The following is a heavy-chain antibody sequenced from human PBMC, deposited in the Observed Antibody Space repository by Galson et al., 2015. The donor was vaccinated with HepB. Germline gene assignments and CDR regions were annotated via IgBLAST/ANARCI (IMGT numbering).Heavy chain of an antibody. V-gene: IGHV6-1*01. CDR2: TYYRCKCYN. J-gene: IGHJ5*02. CDR3: ARGDYLRTQFDP. D-gene: IGHD2/OR15-2a*01. CDR1: GDTASGNTAA. Sequence: SPIPGDTASGNTAAWTYIRRPPSRGLEGLGRTYYRCKCYNNNSVAVKSRITINPDTSHNQFSLPLNSVTPEDAAMYYCARGDYLRTQFDPWGQGSLVTVSS.